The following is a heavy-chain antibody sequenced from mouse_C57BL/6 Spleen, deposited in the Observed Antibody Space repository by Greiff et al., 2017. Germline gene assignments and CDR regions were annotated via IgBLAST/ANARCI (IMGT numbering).Heavy chain of an antibody. CDR1: GFSLTSYG. Sequence: VQLQQSGPGLVLPSQSLSITCTVSGFSLTSYGVHWVRQSPGKGLEWLGVIWRGGSTDYNAAFMSRLSITKDNSKSKVSIKMNRQLADDTSIYYCAKNGRSSYYSNYAMDYWGQGTSVTVSS. V-gene: IGHV2-5*01. CDR2: IWRGGST. CDR3: AKNGRSSYYSNYAMDY. J-gene: IGHJ4*01. D-gene: IGHD2-5*01.